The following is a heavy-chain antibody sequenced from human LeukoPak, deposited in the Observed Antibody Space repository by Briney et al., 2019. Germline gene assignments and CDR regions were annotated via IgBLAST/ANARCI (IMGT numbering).Heavy chain of an antibody. V-gene: IGHV4-38-2*02. CDR1: GYSINNGYQ. D-gene: IGHD2-2*01. CDR2: IYHDGGA. J-gene: IGHJ5*02. CDR3: ARDPRWLTPDCTSLSCYENYFDP. Sequence: SKTLSLTCTVSGYSINNGYQWAWIRQSPGRGLEWIGSIYHDGGAHYNPSLSSRVVISVDTSNNQFSLRLSSVTVADTAVYYCARDPRWLTPDCTSLSCYENYFDPWGRGTLVTVSS.